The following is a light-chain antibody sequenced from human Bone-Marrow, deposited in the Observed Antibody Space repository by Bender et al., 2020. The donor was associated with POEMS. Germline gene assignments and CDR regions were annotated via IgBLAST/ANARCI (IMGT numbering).Light chain of an antibody. J-gene: IGLJ2*01. CDR3: QAWDYSST. V-gene: IGLV3-1*01. CDR1: KLGNKF. Sequence: SYELTQPPSVSVSPGQTASITCSGDKLGNKFVCWYQQKPGQSPVLVIYHDSKRPSGIPERFSGSNSGNTATLTISGTQAVDEADYYCQAWDYSSTFGDETKLTVL. CDR2: HDS.